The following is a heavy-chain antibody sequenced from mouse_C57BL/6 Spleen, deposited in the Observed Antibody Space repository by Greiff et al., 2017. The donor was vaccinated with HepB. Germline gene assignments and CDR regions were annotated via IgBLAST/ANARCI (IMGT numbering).Heavy chain of an antibody. CDR1: GYTFTSYW. J-gene: IGHJ2*01. CDR3: ARVGTAQADYFDD. CDR2: IHPNSGST. Sequence: QVQLPLPGSELVKPGASVKLSCKASGYTFTSYWMHWVKQRPGQGLEWIGMIHPNSGSTNYNEKFKSKVTLTVDKSSSPAYMKLSSLTSEDSAVYYCARVGTAQADYFDDWGQGTTLTVTS. V-gene: IGHV1-64*01. D-gene: IGHD3-2*02.